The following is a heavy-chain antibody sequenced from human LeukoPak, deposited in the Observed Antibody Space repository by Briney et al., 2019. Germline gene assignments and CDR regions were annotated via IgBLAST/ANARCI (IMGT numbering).Heavy chain of an antibody. J-gene: IGHJ5*02. CDR2: IIPILGIA. CDR1: GGTFSSYA. V-gene: IGHV1-69*04. Sequence: SVKVSCKASGGTFSSYAISWLRQAPGQGLEWMGRIIPILGIANYAQKFQGRVTIAADKSTSTAYMELSSLRSEDTAVYYCARVAAAGTQAWFDPWGQGTLVTVSS. D-gene: IGHD6-13*01. CDR3: ARVAAAGTQAWFDP.